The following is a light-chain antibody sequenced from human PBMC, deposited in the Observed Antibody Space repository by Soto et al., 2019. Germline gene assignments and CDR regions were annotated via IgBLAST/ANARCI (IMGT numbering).Light chain of an antibody. CDR3: QQTYSSPYT. Sequence: DIQVTQSPSSLSAFVGDRVTITCRASQSISSYLNWYQQKPGKAPKLLIYAAFSLQSGAPSRFSGSGSGTDFTLTISSLQAEDFATYFCQQTYSSPYTFGQGTKVDIK. J-gene: IGKJ2*01. CDR2: AAF. V-gene: IGKV1-39*01. CDR1: QSISSY.